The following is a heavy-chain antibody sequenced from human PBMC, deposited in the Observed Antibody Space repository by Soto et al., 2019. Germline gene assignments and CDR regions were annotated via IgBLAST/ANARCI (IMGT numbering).Heavy chain of an antibody. J-gene: IGHJ6*03. Sequence: EVQLVESGGGLVQPGRSLRLSCAASGFTFDDYAMHWVRQAPGKGLEWVSGISWNSGSIGYADSMKGRFTISRDNAKNSLYLQMNSLRAEDTALYYCAKDAGSSTYYDFWSGYKYYYYYYYMDVWGKGTTVTVSS. D-gene: IGHD3-3*01. CDR1: GFTFDDYA. CDR2: ISWNSGSI. CDR3: AKDAGSSTYYDFWSGYKYYYYYYYMDV. V-gene: IGHV3-9*01.